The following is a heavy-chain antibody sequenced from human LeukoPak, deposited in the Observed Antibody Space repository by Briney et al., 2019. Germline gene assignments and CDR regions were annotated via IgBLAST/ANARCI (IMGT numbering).Heavy chain of an antibody. J-gene: IGHJ4*02. CDR1: GDSMNGLC. D-gene: IGHD6-6*01. CDR2: IYDTGNT. Sequence: SETLSLTCTVSGDSMNGLCWSWIRQSPGKGLGWIAYIYDTGNTNTSPSLKSRVTLSVDTSKKQFSLRLSSVTAADTAAYYCARGVRVGFSSYYFDYWGQGTLVTVSS. V-gene: IGHV4-59*11. CDR3: ARGVRVGFSSYYFDY.